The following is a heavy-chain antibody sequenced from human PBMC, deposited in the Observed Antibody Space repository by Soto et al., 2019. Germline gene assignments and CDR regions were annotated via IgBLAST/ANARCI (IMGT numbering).Heavy chain of an antibody. CDR3: AKQRAGYGSGSDTFYFDF. Sequence: GSLRLSCSTSGFTFSTYAMNWVRQAPGKGLEWVSALSGSGGTTYYADSVRGRFTISRDNSKNTLFLQMSSLRAEDTALYYCAKQRAGYGSGSDTFYFDFWGQGTLVTVSS. D-gene: IGHD3-10*01. CDR1: GFTFSTYA. V-gene: IGHV3-23*01. CDR2: LSGSGGTT. J-gene: IGHJ4*02.